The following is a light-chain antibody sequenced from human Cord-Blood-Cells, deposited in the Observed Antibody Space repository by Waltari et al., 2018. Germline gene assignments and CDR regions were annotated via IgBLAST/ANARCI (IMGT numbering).Light chain of an antibody. CDR1: QSVSSY. Sequence: DIVLTQSPATLSLSPGDRSTLSCRASQSVSSYLAWYQQKPGQAPRLLIYDASNRATGNPASFSSSGSGTDFTLTIGSLEPEDFAFYYCQQRSNWPPWTFGQGTKVEIK. V-gene: IGKV3-11*01. J-gene: IGKJ1*01. CDR2: DAS. CDR3: QQRSNWPPWT.